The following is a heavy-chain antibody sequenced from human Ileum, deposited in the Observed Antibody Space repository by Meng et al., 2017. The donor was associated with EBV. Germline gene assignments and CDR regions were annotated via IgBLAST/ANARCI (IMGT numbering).Heavy chain of an antibody. Sequence: DSGPTHVKSSGTLSLTCGVSGDSMTNNNWWTWVPQPPGKGLEWIGEIYHSGSTNYNPSLQSRATISVDMSKKQFSLKLRSVTAADTAVYYCARTGVGLAFDYWGLGTLVTVSS. D-gene: IGHD2-8*01. CDR3: ARTGVGLAFDY. V-gene: IGHV4-4*02. CDR2: IYHSGST. CDR1: GDSMTNNNW. J-gene: IGHJ4*02.